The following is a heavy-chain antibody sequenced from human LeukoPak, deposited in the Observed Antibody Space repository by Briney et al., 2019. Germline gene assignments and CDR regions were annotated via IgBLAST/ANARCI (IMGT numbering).Heavy chain of an antibody. Sequence: GRSLRLSCAASGFTFSSYAMHWVRQAPGKGLEWAAVISYDGSNKYYADSVKGRFTISRDNSKNTLYLQMNSLRAEDTAVYYCARDMYSSSWYGNAFDIWGQGTMVTVSS. CDR2: ISYDGSNK. D-gene: IGHD6-13*01. J-gene: IGHJ3*02. CDR3: ARDMYSSSWYGNAFDI. V-gene: IGHV3-30*04. CDR1: GFTFSSYA.